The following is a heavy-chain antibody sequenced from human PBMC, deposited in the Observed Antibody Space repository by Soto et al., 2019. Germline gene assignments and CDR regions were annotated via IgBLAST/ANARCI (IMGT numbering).Heavy chain of an antibody. V-gene: IGHV4-38-2*01. J-gene: IGHJ4*02. CDR1: GYSISSGYY. Sequence: SETLSLTCAVSGYSISSGYYWGWIRQPPGKGLEWIGNMYHSGSTYYNPSLKSRVTISVDTSKNQFSLRLSSVTAADTAVYYCERQPGTVGATGLHYWGQGPLVTVSP. D-gene: IGHD1-26*01. CDR2: MYHSGST. CDR3: ERQPGTVGATGLHY.